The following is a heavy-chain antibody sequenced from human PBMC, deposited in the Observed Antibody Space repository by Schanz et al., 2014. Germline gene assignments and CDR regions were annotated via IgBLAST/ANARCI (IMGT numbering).Heavy chain of an antibody. CDR2: LSEGGGGT. CDR1: GFTLSNYA. V-gene: IGHV3-23*01. CDR3: AKSQGSSFDS. J-gene: IGHJ4*02. Sequence: EVQLMESGGGLAQPGGSLRLSCAASGFTLSNYAMSWVRQAPGKGLEWVSALSEGGGGTHYADSVKGRFTISSDNSKSTLYLQMSSLRAEDTAVYYCAKSQGSSFDSWGQGTLVTVSS. D-gene: IGHD6-13*01.